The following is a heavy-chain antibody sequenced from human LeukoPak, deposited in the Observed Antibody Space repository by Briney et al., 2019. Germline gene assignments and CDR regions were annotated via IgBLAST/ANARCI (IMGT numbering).Heavy chain of an antibody. D-gene: IGHD4-17*01. V-gene: IGHV3-66*04. Sequence: PGGSLRLSCAASGFTSGFTFSSYGMHWVRQAPGKGLEWISVIYNAGTTYYADSVKGRFSISRETSKNIMYLQMNSLRAEDTAIYYCARHFGDFSDGLDVWGQGTTVTVSS. CDR1: GFTFSSYG. J-gene: IGHJ6*02. CDR2: IYNAGTT. CDR3: ARHFGDFSDGLDV.